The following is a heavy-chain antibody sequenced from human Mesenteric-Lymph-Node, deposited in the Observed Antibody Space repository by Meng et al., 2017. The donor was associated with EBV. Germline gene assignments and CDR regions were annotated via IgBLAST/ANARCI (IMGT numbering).Heavy chain of an antibody. Sequence: EVHLLESGGGLVQPGGSLRLSCVASGFTFNIYDINWVRQAPGRGLEWVSGISGSGGTTYYADSVKGRFSISRDNSGNTVYLQMNNLRAEDTAVYYCSNLPYNYWGQGTLVTVSS. V-gene: IGHV3-23*01. CDR1: GFTFNIYD. J-gene: IGHJ4*01. D-gene: IGHD5-24*01. CDR3: SNLPYNY. CDR2: ISGSGGTT.